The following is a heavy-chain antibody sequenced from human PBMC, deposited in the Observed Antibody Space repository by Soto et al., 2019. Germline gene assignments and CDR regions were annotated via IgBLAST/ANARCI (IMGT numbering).Heavy chain of an antibody. Sequence: PGGSLRLSCAASGFTFSSYEMNWVRQAPGKGLEWVSYISSSGSTIYYADSVKGRFTISRDNAKNSLYLQMNSLRAEDTAVYYCARDPHKGSRRYGMDVWGQGTTVTVSS. D-gene: IGHD6-6*01. J-gene: IGHJ6*02. CDR3: ARDPHKGSRRYGMDV. V-gene: IGHV3-48*03. CDR1: GFTFSSYE. CDR2: ISSSGSTI.